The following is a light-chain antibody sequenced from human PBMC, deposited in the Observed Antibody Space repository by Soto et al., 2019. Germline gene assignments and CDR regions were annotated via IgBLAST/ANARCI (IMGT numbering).Light chain of an antibody. J-gene: IGLJ1*01. Sequence: QSALTQPASVSGSPGQSITISRTGTSSDVGSYNFVSWYQQLPGKAPKLMIYEASNRPSGVSNRFSGSKSGNTASLTISGLQAEDEADYYCSSYTTSSNYVFGSGTKVTVL. CDR3: SSYTTSSNYV. CDR2: EAS. V-gene: IGLV2-14*01. CDR1: SSDVGSYNF.